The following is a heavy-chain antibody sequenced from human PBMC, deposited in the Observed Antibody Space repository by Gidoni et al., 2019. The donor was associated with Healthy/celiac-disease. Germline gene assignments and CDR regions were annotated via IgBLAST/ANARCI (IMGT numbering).Heavy chain of an antibody. CDR2: ISSSGSTI. CDR3: ARDGKHLTYSSGWIWEGAEYFQH. D-gene: IGHD6-19*01. CDR1: GFTFSDYY. J-gene: IGHJ1*01. Sequence: QVQLVESGGGLVKPGGSLRLSCAASGFTFSDYYMSWIRQAPGKGLEWVSYISSSGSTIYYADSVKGRFTISRDNAKNSLYLQMNSLRAEDTAVYYCARDGKHLTYSSGWIWEGAEYFQHWGQGTLVTVSS. V-gene: IGHV3-11*01.